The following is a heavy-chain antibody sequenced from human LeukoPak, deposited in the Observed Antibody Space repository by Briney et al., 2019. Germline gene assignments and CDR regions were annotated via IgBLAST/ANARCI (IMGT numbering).Heavy chain of an antibody. J-gene: IGHJ6*03. V-gene: IGHV4-59*01. CDR2: IYYSGST. CDR1: GGSISSYY. Sequence: PSETLSLTCTVSGGSISSYYWSWIRQPPGKGLVWIGYIYYSGSTNYNPSLKSRVTISVDTSKNQFSLKLSSVTAADTAVYYCARTSSGYYGSGSYYWNYYYYYMDVWGKGTTVTVSS. D-gene: IGHD3-10*01. CDR3: ARTSSGYYGSGSYYWNYYYYYMDV.